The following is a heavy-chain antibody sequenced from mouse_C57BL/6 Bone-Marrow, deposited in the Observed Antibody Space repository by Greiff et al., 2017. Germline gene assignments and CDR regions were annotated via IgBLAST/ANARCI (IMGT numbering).Heavy chain of an antibody. Sequence: EVQLQESGPVLVKPGASVKMSCKASGYTFTDYYMNWVKQSHGKSLEWIGVINPYNGGTSYNQKFKGKATLTVDKYSSTAYMELNSLTSEDSAVYYCARWTITTVVAHWYFDVWGTGTTVTVSS. CDR2: INPYNGGT. CDR1: GYTFTDYY. D-gene: IGHD1-1*01. CDR3: ARWTITTVVAHWYFDV. J-gene: IGHJ1*03. V-gene: IGHV1-19*01.